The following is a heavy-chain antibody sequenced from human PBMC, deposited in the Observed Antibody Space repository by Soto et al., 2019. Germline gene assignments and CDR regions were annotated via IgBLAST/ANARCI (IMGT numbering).Heavy chain of an antibody. Sequence: GGSLRLSCAASGFTFSSYDMHWVRQATGKGLEWVSAIGTAGDTYYPGSVKGRFTISRDNSKNTLYPQMNSLRAGDTAVYYCAKLINELLGLVYYFDYWGQGTLVTVSS. CDR3: AKLINELLGLVYYFDY. D-gene: IGHD6-19*01. CDR1: GFTFSSYD. CDR2: IGTAGDT. V-gene: IGHV3-13*01. J-gene: IGHJ4*02.